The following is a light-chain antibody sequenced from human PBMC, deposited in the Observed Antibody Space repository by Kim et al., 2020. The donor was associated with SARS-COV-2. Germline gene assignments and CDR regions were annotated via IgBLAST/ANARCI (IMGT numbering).Light chain of an antibody. V-gene: IGKV1-17*01. CDR1: QDIRND. CDR2: GAY. J-gene: IGKJ5*01. Sequence: ASVGDRVTITCRASQDIRNDLGWYQQNPGRAPKRLIYGAYSLQSGVPSRFSGSGSETEFTLTISSVQPEDFATYFCLQHSTYPIAFGRGTRLEIK. CDR3: LQHSTYPIA.